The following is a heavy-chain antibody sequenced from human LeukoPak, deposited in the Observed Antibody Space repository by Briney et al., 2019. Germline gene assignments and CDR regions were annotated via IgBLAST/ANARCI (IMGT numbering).Heavy chain of an antibody. CDR1: GGSISSYY. CDR2: IYYSGST. V-gene: IGHV4-59*12. Sequence: PSETLSLTCTVSGGSISSYYWSWIRQPPGKALEWIGYIYYSGSTNYNPSLKSRVTISVDTSKNQFSLKLSSVTAADTAVYYCSRESGPFSPFGFWGQGTLVSVHS. D-gene: IGHD1-26*01. J-gene: IGHJ4*02. CDR3: SRESGPFSPFGF.